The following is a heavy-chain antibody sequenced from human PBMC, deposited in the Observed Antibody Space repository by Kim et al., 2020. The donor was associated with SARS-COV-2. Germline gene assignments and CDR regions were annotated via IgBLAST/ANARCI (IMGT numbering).Heavy chain of an antibody. CDR3: ARDLVYYDILTGLRGWFDP. CDR2: IIPIFCTA. J-gene: IGHJ5*02. D-gene: IGHD3-9*01. CDR1: RGTFSSYA. Sequence: SVKVSCKASRGTFSSYAISWVRQAPGQGLEWMGGIIPIFCTANYAQKFQGRVTITADESTSTAYMELSSLRSEDTAVYYCARDLVYYDILTGLRGWFDPWGQGTLVTVSS. V-gene: IGHV1-69*13.